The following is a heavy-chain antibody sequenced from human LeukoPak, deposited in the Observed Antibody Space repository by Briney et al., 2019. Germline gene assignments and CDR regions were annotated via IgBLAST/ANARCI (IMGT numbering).Heavy chain of an antibody. CDR1: GGSFSGYY. J-gene: IGHJ3*02. CDR3: ARGSGYSSSWPSDDAFDI. V-gene: IGHV4-34*01. Sequence: SETLSLTCAVYGGSFSGYYWSWIRQPPGKGLEWIGEINHSGSTNYNPSLKSRVTISVDTSKNQFSLKLSSVTAADTAVYYCARGSGYSSSWPSDDAFDIWGQGTMVTVSS. D-gene: IGHD6-13*01. CDR2: INHSGST.